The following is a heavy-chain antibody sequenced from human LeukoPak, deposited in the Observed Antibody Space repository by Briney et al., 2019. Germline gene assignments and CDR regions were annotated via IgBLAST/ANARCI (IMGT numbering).Heavy chain of an antibody. Sequence: PGGSLRLSCPASGFTFSSYAMSWFRQPPGKGLKWASAISGSGGSTYYADSVKGRFTISRDNSKNTLYLQMNSLRAEDTAVYYCAKGSGIAVAGNFDYWGQGTLVTVSS. J-gene: IGHJ4*02. D-gene: IGHD6-19*01. V-gene: IGHV3-23*01. CDR3: AKGSGIAVAGNFDY. CDR2: ISGSGGST. CDR1: GFTFSSYA.